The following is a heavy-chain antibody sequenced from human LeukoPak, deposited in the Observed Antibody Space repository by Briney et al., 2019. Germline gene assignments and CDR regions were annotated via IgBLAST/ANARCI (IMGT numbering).Heavy chain of an antibody. CDR1: GFTFSSYA. CDR2: ISGSGGST. V-gene: IGHV3-23*01. D-gene: IGHD2-2*01. Sequence: GGSLRLSCAASGFTFSSYAMSWVRQAPGKGLEWVSAISGSGGSTYYADSVKGRFTISRDNAKNTLYLQMNSLRAEDTAVYYCAKAAKIVVVPAANDCWGQGTLVSVSS. J-gene: IGHJ4*02. CDR3: AKAAKIVVVPAANDC.